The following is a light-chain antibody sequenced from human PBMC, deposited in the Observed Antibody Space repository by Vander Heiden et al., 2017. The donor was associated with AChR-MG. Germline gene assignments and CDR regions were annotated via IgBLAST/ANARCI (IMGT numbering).Light chain of an antibody. CDR2: GVS. J-gene: IGKJ2*01. CDR3: HQYTSWPRT. Sequence: EIVLTQSPATLSVSPGERATLSCRASQTISNNLAWFQQKNGQGPRLLIYGVSTRATGIPARFSGGGSGKDFSLTISSLQSEDFAVYYCHQYTSWPRTFGQGTKLEIQ. CDR1: QTISNN. V-gene: IGKV3-15*01.